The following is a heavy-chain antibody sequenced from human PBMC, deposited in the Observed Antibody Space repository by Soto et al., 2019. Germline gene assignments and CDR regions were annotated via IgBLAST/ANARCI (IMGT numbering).Heavy chain of an antibody. CDR1: GFTVSSNY. V-gene: IGHV3-66*01. CDR3: ARNGDSSDYRGWFDP. Sequence: VQLVESGGGLVQPGGSLRLSCAASGFTVSSNYMSWVRQAPGKGLEWVSVIYSGGTTYYADSVKGRFTISIDNSKNTLYLQMNSLRAEDTAVYYCARNGDSSDYRGWFDPWGQGTLVTVSS. J-gene: IGHJ5*02. D-gene: IGHD3-22*01. CDR2: IYSGGTT.